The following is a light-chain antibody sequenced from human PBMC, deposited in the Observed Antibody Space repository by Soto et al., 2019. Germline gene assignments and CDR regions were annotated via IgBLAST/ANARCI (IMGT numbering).Light chain of an antibody. V-gene: IGLV4-69*01. CDR2: LNSDGTY. Sequence: QPVLTQSPSASASLGASVKLTCTLSSGHSSNNIAWHQQQPEKGPRYLMNLNSDGTYSKGDGIPDRFSASSSGAERYLTISNLQSEDEADYYCQTWGTGIEVFGGGTKVTVL. J-gene: IGLJ2*01. CDR1: SGHSSNN. CDR3: QTWGTGIEV.